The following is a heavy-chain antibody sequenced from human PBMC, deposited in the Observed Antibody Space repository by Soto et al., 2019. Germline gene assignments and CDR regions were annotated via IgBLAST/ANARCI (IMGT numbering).Heavy chain of an antibody. CDR2: ISSSSSYI. J-gene: IGHJ3*02. CDR1: GFTFSSYS. Sequence: GGSLRLSCAASGFTFSSYSMNWVRQAPGKGLEWVSSISSSSSYIYYADSVKGRFTIARDNAKNSLYLQMNSLRAEDTAVYYCARGRRGYSGYETDYGGNPDDAFDIWGQGTMVSVSS. V-gene: IGHV3-21*01. CDR3: ARGRRGYSGYETDYGGNPDDAFDI. D-gene: IGHD5-12*01.